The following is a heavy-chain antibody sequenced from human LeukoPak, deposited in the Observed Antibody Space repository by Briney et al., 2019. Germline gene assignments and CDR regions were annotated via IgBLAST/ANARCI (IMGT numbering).Heavy chain of an antibody. CDR3: ARERGYSGYDSREYNYFDY. CDR2: ISYDGSYK. J-gene: IGHJ4*02. CDR1: EFTFISYT. Sequence: GGSLRLSCAASEFTFISYTVHWVRQAPGKGLEWVALISYDGSYKYYADSVKGRFTIPRDNSKNTLYLQMKSLRTGDTAVYYCARERGYSGYDSREYNYFDYWGQGTLVTVSS. V-gene: IGHV3-30*04. D-gene: IGHD5-12*01.